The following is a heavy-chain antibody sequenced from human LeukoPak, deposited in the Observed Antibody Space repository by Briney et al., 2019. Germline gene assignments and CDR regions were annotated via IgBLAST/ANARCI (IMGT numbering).Heavy chain of an antibody. Sequence: GGSLRLSCAASGFTFSSIAMSWVRQAADKGLEWVSTISGSGGGTYYADFVKGRFTISRDDSKNTVYLQMTSLTAADTAVYYCAKDLGRYRNNFFDYWGQGNLVTVSS. V-gene: IGHV3-23*01. CDR1: GFTFSSIA. CDR2: ISGSGGGT. D-gene: IGHD1-26*01. J-gene: IGHJ4*02. CDR3: AKDLGRYRNNFFDY.